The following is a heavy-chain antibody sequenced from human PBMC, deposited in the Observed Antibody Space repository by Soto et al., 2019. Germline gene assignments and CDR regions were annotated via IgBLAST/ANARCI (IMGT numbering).Heavy chain of an antibody. V-gene: IGHV3-30-3*01. Sequence: QVQLVESGGSVVQPGRSLRLSCAASGFTFSSYTLHWVRQAPGKGLEWVALISYDGSNKYYADSVKGRFTISRDNSKNTLYLQMNRLRPEDTALFSCARGPYDFWSGYIADAFDVWGQGTMVTVSS. J-gene: IGHJ3*01. CDR3: ARGPYDFWSGYIADAFDV. CDR2: ISYDGSNK. CDR1: GFTFSSYT. D-gene: IGHD3-3*01.